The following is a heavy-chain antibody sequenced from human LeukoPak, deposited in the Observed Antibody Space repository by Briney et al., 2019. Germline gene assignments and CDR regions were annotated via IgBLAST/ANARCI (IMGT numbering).Heavy chain of an antibody. CDR2: IYYSGST. V-gene: IGHV4-39*07. Sequence: SETLSLTCTVSGGSISSSSYYWGWIRQPPGKGLEWIGSIYYSGSTYYNPSLKSRVTISVDTSKNQFSLKLSSVTAADTAVYYCASWLIVATIPYYFDYWGQGTLVTVSS. J-gene: IGHJ4*02. CDR1: GGSISSSSYY. D-gene: IGHD5-12*01. CDR3: ASWLIVATIPYYFDY.